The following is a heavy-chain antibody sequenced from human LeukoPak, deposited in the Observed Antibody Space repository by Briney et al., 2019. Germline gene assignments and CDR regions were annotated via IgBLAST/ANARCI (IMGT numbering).Heavy chain of an antibody. CDR1: GGTFSSYA. CDR3: ARGIAAADYLYYYYMDV. J-gene: IGHJ6*03. CDR2: ISAYNGNT. D-gene: IGHD6-13*01. Sequence: ASVKVSCKASGGTFSSYAISWVRQAPGQGLEWMGWISAYNGNTNYAQKLQGRVTMTTDTSTSTAYMELRSLRSDDTAVYYCARGIAAADYLYYYYMDVWGKGTTVTVSS. V-gene: IGHV1-18*01.